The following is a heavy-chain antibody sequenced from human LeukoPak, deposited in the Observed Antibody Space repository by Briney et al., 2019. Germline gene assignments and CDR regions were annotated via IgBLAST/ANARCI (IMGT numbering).Heavy chain of an antibody. CDR2: ISGSGGST. J-gene: IGHJ4*02. CDR3: AKDHDYGDYFDY. Sequence: GGSLRLSCAASGFTFDDYGMSWDRQAPGKGLEWVSAISGSGGSTYYADSVKGRFTISRDNSKNTLYLQMNSLRAEDTAVYYCAKDHDYGDYFDYWGQGTLVTVSS. D-gene: IGHD5-12*01. CDR1: GFTFDDYG. V-gene: IGHV3-23*01.